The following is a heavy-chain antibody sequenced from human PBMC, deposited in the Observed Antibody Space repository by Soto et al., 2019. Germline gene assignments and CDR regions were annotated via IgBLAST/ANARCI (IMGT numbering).Heavy chain of an antibody. Sequence: GASVKVSCKASGYTFSGYYMHWVRQAPGQGLEWMGWINPNSGGTNYAQKFQGRVTLTRDTSISTAYMELSRLRSDDTAVYYCARGPSIAARVDYWGQGTLVTVSS. CDR3: ARGPSIAARVDY. CDR2: INPNSGGT. J-gene: IGHJ4*02. V-gene: IGHV1-2*02. D-gene: IGHD6-25*01. CDR1: GYTFSGYY.